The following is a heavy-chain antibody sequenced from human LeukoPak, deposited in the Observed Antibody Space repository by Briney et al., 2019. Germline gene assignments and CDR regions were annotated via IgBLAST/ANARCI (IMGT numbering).Heavy chain of an antibody. CDR1: GGSTSVYS. CDR3: AREGLSVYGMDV. Sequence: SETLSLTCTVSGGSTSVYSWSWIRQPPGKGREWIGYIYYSGSTNYNPSLKSRVTISVDTSKNQFSLKLSSVTAADTAVYYCAREGLSVYGMDVWGQGTTVTVSS. CDR2: IYYSGST. J-gene: IGHJ6*02. V-gene: IGHV4-59*01. D-gene: IGHD3/OR15-3a*01.